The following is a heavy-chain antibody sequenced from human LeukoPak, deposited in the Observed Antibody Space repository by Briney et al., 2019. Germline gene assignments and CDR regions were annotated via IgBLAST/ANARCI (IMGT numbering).Heavy chain of an antibody. CDR2: ISGSGGST. V-gene: IGHV3-23*01. J-gene: IGHJ4*02. Sequence: GGSLRLSCAASGFTFSSYAMSWVRQAPGKGLEWVSAISGSGGSTYYADSVKGRFTISRDNSKNTLYLQMNSLRAEDTAVYYCAKDLGLGYYGPIDYWGQGTLVTVSS. CDR1: GFTFSSYA. D-gene: IGHD2/OR15-2a*01. CDR3: AKDLGLGYYGPIDY.